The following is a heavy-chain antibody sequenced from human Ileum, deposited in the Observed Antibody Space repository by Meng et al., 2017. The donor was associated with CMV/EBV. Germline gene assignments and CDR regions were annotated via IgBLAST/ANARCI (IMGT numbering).Heavy chain of an antibody. Sequence: CRASGYIFSNFGITGVRQAPGQGLEWMGYLSIHDGHTKYAKNVQGRVTMTADISTSTGYMELTSLTSDDTAVYYCAREFRERWELGHWGQGTLVTVSS. CDR3: AREFRERWELGH. J-gene: IGHJ4*02. CDR2: LSIHDGHT. CDR1: GYIFSNFG. V-gene: IGHV1-18*01. D-gene: IGHD4-23*01.